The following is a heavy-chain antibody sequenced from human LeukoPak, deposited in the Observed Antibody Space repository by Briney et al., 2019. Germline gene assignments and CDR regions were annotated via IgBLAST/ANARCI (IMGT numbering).Heavy chain of an antibody. J-gene: IGHJ4*02. CDR3: ARDSYYGSGPDDY. Sequence: GGSLRLSCAASGFTFSSYSMNWVRQAPGKGLEWVSYISSSSSTIYYADSAKGRFTISRDNAKNSLYLQMNSLRAEDTAVYYCARDSYYGSGPDDYWGQGTLVTVSS. V-gene: IGHV3-48*01. CDR1: GFTFSSYS. D-gene: IGHD3-10*01. CDR2: ISSSSSTI.